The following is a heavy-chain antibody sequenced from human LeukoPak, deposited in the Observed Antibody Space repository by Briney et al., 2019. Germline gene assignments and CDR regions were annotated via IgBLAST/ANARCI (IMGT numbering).Heavy chain of an antibody. D-gene: IGHD3-9*01. J-gene: IGHJ4*02. CDR3: APLTPFDY. CDR2: ISSSSSYI. V-gene: IGHV3-21*01. Sequence: GGSLRLSCAASGFTFSSYSMNWVRRAPGKGLEWDSSISSSSSYIYYADSVKGRFTISRDNAKNSLYLQMNSLRAEDTAVYYCAPLTPFDYWGQGTLVIVSS. CDR1: GFTFSSYS.